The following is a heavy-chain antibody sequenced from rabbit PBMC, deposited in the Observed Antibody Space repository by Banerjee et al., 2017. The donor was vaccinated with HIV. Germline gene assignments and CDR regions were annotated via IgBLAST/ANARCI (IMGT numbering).Heavy chain of an antibody. CDR3: ARDLAGAIGWNFNL. Sequence: QQQLEESGGGLVKPGGTLTLTCKASGFSFSASYYMYWVRQAPGKGLEWIACINTSSGNTVYASWAKGRFTISKTSSTTVTLQMTSLTAADTATYFCARDLAGAIGWNFNLWGPGTLVTVS. J-gene: IGHJ4*01. D-gene: IGHD4-1*01. V-gene: IGHV1S45*01. CDR1: GFSFSASYY. CDR2: INTSSGNT.